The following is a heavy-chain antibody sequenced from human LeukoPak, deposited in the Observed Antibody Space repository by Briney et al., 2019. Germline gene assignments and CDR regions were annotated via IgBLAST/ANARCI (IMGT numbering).Heavy chain of an antibody. V-gene: IGHV3-23*01. Sequence: GASMRLSCAASGIILTNYAVSWVRQAPGKGLEWVAAISDIGTLAYDDSVRGRVIIYRHISKKMVYPQRHSLRAEDTAIYYCAKVNWARYTDHDDYWGRGTLVGDSS. CDR2: ISDIGTL. J-gene: IGHJ4*01. D-gene: IGHD5-24*01. CDR1: GIILTNYA. CDR3: AKVNWARYTDHDDY.